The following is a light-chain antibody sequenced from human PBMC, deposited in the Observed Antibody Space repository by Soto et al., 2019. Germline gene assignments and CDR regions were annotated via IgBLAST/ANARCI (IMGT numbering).Light chain of an antibody. CDR2: GNS. Sequence: QSVLTQPPSVSGAPGQRVTISCTGSSSNIGAGYDVHWYQQLPGTAPKLLIYGNSNRPSGVPDRFSGSKSGTSASLAITGLQAEDEADYDSQSYDSSLSGWVFGGGTKLTVL. J-gene: IGLJ3*02. CDR3: QSYDSSLSGWV. V-gene: IGLV1-40*01. CDR1: SSNIGAGYD.